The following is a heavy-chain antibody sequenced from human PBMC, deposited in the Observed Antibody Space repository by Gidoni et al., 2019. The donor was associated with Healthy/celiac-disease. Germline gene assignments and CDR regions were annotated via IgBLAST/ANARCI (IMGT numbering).Heavy chain of an antibody. CDR2: IIPIFGTA. V-gene: IGHV1-69*01. CDR1: GGTFSSYA. D-gene: IGHD3-16*02. CDR3: ARVSYDYVWGSYRSLDY. Sequence: QVQLVQSGAEVKKPGSSVKVSCKASGGTFSSYAISWVRQAPGQGLEWMGGIIPIFGTANYAQKFQGRVTITADESTSTAYMELSSLRSEDTAVYYCARVSYDYVWGSYRSLDYWGQGTLVTVSS. J-gene: IGHJ4*02.